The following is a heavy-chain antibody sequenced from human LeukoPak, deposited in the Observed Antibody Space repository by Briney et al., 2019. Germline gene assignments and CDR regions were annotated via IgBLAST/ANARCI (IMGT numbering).Heavy chain of an antibody. CDR1: GYTFTGYY. CDR3: ARDGLHSDFWSGYQNFQH. Sequence: ASVKVSCKASGYTFTGYYMHWVRQAPGQGLEWMGWINPNSGGTNYAQKFQGRVTMTRNTSISTAYMALSRLRSDDTAVYYCARDGLHSDFWSGYQNFQHWGQGTLVTVSS. D-gene: IGHD3-3*01. J-gene: IGHJ1*01. V-gene: IGHV1-2*02. CDR2: INPNSGGT.